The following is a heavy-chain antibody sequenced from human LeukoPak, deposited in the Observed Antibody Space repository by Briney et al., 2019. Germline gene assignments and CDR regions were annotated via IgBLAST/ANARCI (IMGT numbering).Heavy chain of an antibody. CDR1: GGSISSGDYY. Sequence: SETLSLTCTVSGGSISSGDYYWSWIRQPPGKGLEWIGYIYYSGSTYYNPSLKSRVTISVDTSRNQFSLKLSSVTAADTAVYYCARDLLNEGNHLDYWGQGTLVTVSS. J-gene: IGHJ4*02. V-gene: IGHV4-30-4*01. CDR3: ARDLLNEGNHLDY. CDR2: IYYSGST. D-gene: IGHD4-23*01.